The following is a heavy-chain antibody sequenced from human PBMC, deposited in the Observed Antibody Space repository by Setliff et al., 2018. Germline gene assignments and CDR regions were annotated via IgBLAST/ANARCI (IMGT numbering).Heavy chain of an antibody. V-gene: IGHV3-30*02. CDR3: VSFSWRGCSGDTCYSGDDSFDM. J-gene: IGHJ3*02. CDR1: GFTFSTYG. CDR2: TWFDGSKK. Sequence: PGGSLRLSCAASGFTFSTYGMHWVRQAPGKGLEWVAFTWFDGSKKYYVDSVKGRFTVSRDNSKDTLYLQMNNLRVEDSAKYYCVSFSWRGCSGDTCYSGDDSFDMWGQGTVVTVSS. D-gene: IGHD2-15*01.